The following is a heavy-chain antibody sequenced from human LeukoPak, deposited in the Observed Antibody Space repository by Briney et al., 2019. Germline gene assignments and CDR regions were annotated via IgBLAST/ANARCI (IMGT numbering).Heavy chain of an antibody. CDR1: GFTFSYYG. CDR3: VRGAKLRGDAFDI. D-gene: IGHD4-17*01. V-gene: IGHV3-30*03. J-gene: IGHJ3*02. Sequence: PGRSLRLSCAASGFTFSYYGMHWVRQAPGKGLEWVALVSYDGSKEFYADSVKGRVTISRDNSKNTVYLQMNSLKTEDSAVYYCVRGAKLRGDAFDIWGRGTAVTVSS. CDR2: VSYDGSKE.